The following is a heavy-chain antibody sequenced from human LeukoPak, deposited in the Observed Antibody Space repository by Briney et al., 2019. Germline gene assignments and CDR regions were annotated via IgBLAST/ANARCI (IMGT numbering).Heavy chain of an antibody. V-gene: IGHV3-30*04. J-gene: IGHJ4*02. Sequence: GRSLRLSCAASGFTFSSYAMHWARQAPGKGLEWVAVISYDGSNKYYADSVKGRFTISRDNSKNTLYLQMNSLRAEDTAVYYCARVWGCSSTSCYEGTFDYWGQGTLVTVSS. CDR3: ARVWGCSSTSCYEGTFDY. D-gene: IGHD2-2*01. CDR2: ISYDGSNK. CDR1: GFTFSSYA.